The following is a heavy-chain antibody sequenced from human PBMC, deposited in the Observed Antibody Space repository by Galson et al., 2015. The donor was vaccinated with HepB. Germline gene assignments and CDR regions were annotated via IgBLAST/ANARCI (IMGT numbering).Heavy chain of an antibody. Sequence: SLRLSCAASGFPFSSYWMSWVRQAPGKGLEWVANIKQDGREKYYVDSVKGRFTISRDNAKNSLYLQMNSLRAEDTAVDYCARRKQLALDYWVQGPLVTVSS. V-gene: IGHV3-7*03. J-gene: IGHJ4*02. CDR2: IKQDGREK. CDR3: ARRKQLALDY. D-gene: IGHD6-6*01. CDR1: GFPFSSYW.